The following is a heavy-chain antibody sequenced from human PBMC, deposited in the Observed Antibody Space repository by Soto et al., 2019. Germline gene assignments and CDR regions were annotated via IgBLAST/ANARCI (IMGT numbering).Heavy chain of an antibody. J-gene: IGHJ1*01. CDR2: INSIGSTI. CDR3: ARDRVESGYPEYFQH. D-gene: IGHD3-22*01. Sequence: GGSLRLSCTASGFTFSDYTMSWIRQAPGKGLEWIAYINSIGSTIYYADSVKGRFTISRDNSKNTLYLQMNSLRAEDTAVYYCARDRVESGYPEYFQHWGQGTLVTVS. CDR1: GFTFSDYT. V-gene: IGHV3-11*01.